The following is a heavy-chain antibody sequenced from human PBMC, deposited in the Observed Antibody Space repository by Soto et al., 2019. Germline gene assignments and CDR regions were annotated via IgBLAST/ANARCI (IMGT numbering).Heavy chain of an antibody. Sequence: SETLSLTCSVSGGTIRCSYCNWIRQTPEKGLEWIASISYTGSATHNPSLKSRVSVSVDTTGNRCSLKMTAVTAADTATYCCGSGGGWLQNSSLRGLYFDYWGQGALVTVSS. CDR1: GGTIRCSY. V-gene: IGHV4-59*01. CDR3: GSGGGWLQNSSLRGLYFDY. D-gene: IGHD6-19*01. J-gene: IGHJ4*02. CDR2: ISYTGSA.